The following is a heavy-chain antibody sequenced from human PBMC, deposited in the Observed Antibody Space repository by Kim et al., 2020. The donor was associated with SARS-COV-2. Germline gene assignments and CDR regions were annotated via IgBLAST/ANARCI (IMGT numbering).Heavy chain of an antibody. CDR1: GGSISSSSYY. D-gene: IGHD3-16*01. CDR2: IYYSGST. Sequence: SETLSLTCTVSGGSISSSSYYWGWIRQPPGKGREWIGSIYYSGSTYYNPSLKSRVTISVDTSKNQFSLKLSSVTAADTAVYYCARHQRCLQLCYFDYWGQGTLVTVSS. CDR3: ARHQRCLQLCYFDY. J-gene: IGHJ4*02. V-gene: IGHV4-39*01.